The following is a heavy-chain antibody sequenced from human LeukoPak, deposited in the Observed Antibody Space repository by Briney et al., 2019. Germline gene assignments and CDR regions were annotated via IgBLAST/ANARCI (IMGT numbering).Heavy chain of an antibody. Sequence: GGSLRLSCAASGFTFSTYGMHWVRQAPGKGLEWVAVIWYDGSNKYYADSVKGRFTISRDNSKNTLYLQMNSLRAEDTAVYYCARAYGEYGFPYYGMDVWGQGTTVTVSS. D-gene: IGHD4-17*01. V-gene: IGHV3-33*01. CDR2: IWYDGSNK. J-gene: IGHJ6*02. CDR1: GFTFSTYG. CDR3: ARAYGEYGFPYYGMDV.